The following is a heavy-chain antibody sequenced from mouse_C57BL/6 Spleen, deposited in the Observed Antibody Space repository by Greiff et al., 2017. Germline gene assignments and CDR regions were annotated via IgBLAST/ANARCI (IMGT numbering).Heavy chain of an antibody. CDR1: GFTFSDYG. D-gene: IGHD1-1*01. Sequence: EVQVVESGGGLVKPGGSLKLSCAASGFTFSDYGMHWVRQAPEKGLEWVAYISSGSSSIYYADTVKGRFTISRDNAKTTLFLQMTSLRSEDTAMYYCARPHYYDSRYGFAYWGQGTLVTVSA. CDR3: ARPHYYDSRYGFAY. J-gene: IGHJ3*01. CDR2: ISSGSSSI. V-gene: IGHV5-17*01.